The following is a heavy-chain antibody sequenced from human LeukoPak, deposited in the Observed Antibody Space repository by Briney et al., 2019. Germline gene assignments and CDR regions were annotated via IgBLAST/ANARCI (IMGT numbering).Heavy chain of an antibody. D-gene: IGHD2-21*02. CDR3: ARESYCGGDCYDWFDP. Sequence: SETLSLTCTASGGTISSYYWSWIRQPAGKGLEWIGRIYTSGSTNYNPSLKSRVTMSVDTSKNQFSLKLSSVTAADTAVYYCARESYCGGDCYDWFDPWGQGTLVTVSS. V-gene: IGHV4-4*07. CDR1: GGTISSYY. J-gene: IGHJ5*02. CDR2: IYTSGST.